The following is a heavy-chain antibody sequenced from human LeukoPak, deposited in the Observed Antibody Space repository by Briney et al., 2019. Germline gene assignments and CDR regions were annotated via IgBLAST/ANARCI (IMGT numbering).Heavy chain of an antibody. J-gene: IGHJ4*02. CDR3: ARDIPNSSSWHYYFDY. V-gene: IGHV6-1*01. CDR1: GDSVSSNSAA. Sequence: SQTLSLTCAISGDSVSSNSAAWNWIRQSPSRGLEWLGRTYYRSKWYNDYAVSVKSRITINPDTSKNQFSLQLNSVTPEDTAVYYCARDIPNSSSWHYYFDYWGQGTLVTVSS. CDR2: TYYRSKWYN. D-gene: IGHD6-13*01.